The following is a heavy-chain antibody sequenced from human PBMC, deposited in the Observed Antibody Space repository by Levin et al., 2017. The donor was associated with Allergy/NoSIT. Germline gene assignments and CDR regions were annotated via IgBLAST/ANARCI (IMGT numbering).Heavy chain of an antibody. CDR2: IYSGGKT. Sequence: GGSLRLSCAASGFTVSSNFMSWVRQAPGKGLEWVSVIYSGGKTYYADSVKGRFTISRDNSKNTLYLQMNSLRAEDTAIYYCASGGYSGYMGFDPWGQGTLVTVSS. CDR3: ASGGYSGYMGFDP. CDR1: GFTVSSNF. V-gene: IGHV3-66*01. D-gene: IGHD5-12*01. J-gene: IGHJ5*02.